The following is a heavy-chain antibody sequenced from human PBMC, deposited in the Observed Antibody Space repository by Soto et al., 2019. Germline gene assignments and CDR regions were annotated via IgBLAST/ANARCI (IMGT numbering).Heavy chain of an antibody. Sequence: QVQLVESGGGVVQPGKSLRLSCAASRFTFSSFGMHWVRQAPGKGLEWVAFISYDGSKKYYTDSVKGRFTISRDSSTNTLSLQRNSLGAEDTAVYYCAKVRVGRSFDHYCAMDIWGQGTTVTVSS. J-gene: IGHJ6*02. D-gene: IGHD1-26*01. CDR2: ISYDGSKK. V-gene: IGHV3-30*18. CDR3: AKVRVGRSFDHYCAMDI. CDR1: RFTFSSFG.